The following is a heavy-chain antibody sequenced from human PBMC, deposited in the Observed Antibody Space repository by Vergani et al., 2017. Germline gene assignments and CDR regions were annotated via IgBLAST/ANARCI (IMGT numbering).Heavy chain of an antibody. CDR3: ATGPLAARQSNYYYYGMDV. D-gene: IGHD6-6*01. J-gene: IGHJ6*02. CDR1: GYTLTELS. CDR2: FDPEDGET. V-gene: IGHV1-24*01. Sequence: QVQLVQSGAEVKKPGASVKVSCKVSGYTLTELSMHWVRQAPGKGLGWMGGFDPEDGETIYAQKFQGRVTMTEDTSTDTAYMELSSLRSAYTAVYLCATGPLAARQSNYYYYGMDVWGQGTTVTVSS.